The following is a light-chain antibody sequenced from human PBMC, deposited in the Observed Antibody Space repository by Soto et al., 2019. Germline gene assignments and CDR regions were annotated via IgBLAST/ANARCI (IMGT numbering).Light chain of an antibody. CDR2: KDS. V-gene: IGLV3-27*01. CDR3: YSAAGI. Sequence: SSKLTQPSSVSVSPGQTARITCSGDVLAKKYARWFQQKPGQAPVLVIYKDSERPSGIPERFSGSSSGTTVTLTISGAQVEDEADYYCYSAAGIFGGGTQLTVL. J-gene: IGLJ2*01. CDR1: VLAKKY.